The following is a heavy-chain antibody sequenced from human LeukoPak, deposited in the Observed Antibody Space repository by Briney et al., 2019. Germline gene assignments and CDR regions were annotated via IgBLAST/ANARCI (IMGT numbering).Heavy chain of an antibody. CDR3: AKLPVPASSPAFDI. J-gene: IGHJ3*02. CDR2: ISYDGSNK. CDR1: GFTFSSYN. Sequence: PGGSLRLSCAASGFTFSSYNMNWVRQAPGKGLEWVAVISYDGSNKYYADSVKGRFTISRDNSKNTLYLQMNSLRAEDTAVYYCAKLPVPASSPAFDIWGQGTMVTVSS. D-gene: IGHD2-2*01. V-gene: IGHV3-30*18.